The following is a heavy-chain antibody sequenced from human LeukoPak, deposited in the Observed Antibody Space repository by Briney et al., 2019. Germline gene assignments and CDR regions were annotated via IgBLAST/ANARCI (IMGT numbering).Heavy chain of an antibody. D-gene: IGHD5-18*01. CDR3: ARDYRGYSYGYWYFDL. Sequence: ASVKVSCKASGYTFTSYGISWVRQAPGQGLEWMGWISACNGNTNYAQKLQGRVTMTTDTSTSTAYMELRSLRSDDTAVYYCARDYRGYSYGYWYFDLWGRGTLVTVSS. V-gene: IGHV1-18*01. J-gene: IGHJ2*01. CDR2: ISACNGNT. CDR1: GYTFTSYG.